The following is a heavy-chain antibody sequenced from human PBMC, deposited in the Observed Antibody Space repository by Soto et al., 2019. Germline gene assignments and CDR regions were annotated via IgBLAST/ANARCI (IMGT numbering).Heavy chain of an antibody. V-gene: IGHV1-2*02. Sequence: GASVKVSCKASGYTFTGYYMHWVRQAPGQGLEWMGWINPNSGGTNYAQRFQGRVTMTRDTSISTAYMELSRLRSDDTAVYYCARATEYSSSFDPWGQGTLVTVSS. D-gene: IGHD6-6*01. CDR3: ARATEYSSSFDP. CDR2: INPNSGGT. J-gene: IGHJ5*02. CDR1: GYTFTGYY.